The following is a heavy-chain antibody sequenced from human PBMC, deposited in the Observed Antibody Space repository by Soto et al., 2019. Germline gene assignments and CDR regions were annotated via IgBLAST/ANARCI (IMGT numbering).Heavy chain of an antibody. J-gene: IGHJ6*03. Sequence: SETLSLTCAVYGGSFSGYYWSWIRQPPGKGLEWIGEINHSGSTNYNPSLKSRVTISVDTSKNQFSLKLSSVTAADTAVYYCARGNPFYCSGGSCYSYYYYYYYMDVWGKGTTVTVSS. CDR2: INHSGST. CDR3: ARGNPFYCSGGSCYSYYYYYYYMDV. CDR1: GGSFSGYY. V-gene: IGHV4-34*01. D-gene: IGHD2-15*01.